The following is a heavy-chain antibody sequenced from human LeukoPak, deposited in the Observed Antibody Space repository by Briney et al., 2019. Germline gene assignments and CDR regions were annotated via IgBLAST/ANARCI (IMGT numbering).Heavy chain of an antibody. V-gene: IGHV4-4*07. CDR2: IYISGST. J-gene: IGHJ3*02. D-gene: IGHD1-26*01. CDR1: GGSISSYF. CDR3: ARDGGIVGPSRPSAFDI. Sequence: SETLSLTCNVSGGSISSYFWNWLRQSAGKGLEWIGRIYISGSTNYNPSFRSRVTMSLDTSNNRFFLQLRSVTAADTAIYFCARDGGIVGPSRPSAFDIWGQGTLVTVSS.